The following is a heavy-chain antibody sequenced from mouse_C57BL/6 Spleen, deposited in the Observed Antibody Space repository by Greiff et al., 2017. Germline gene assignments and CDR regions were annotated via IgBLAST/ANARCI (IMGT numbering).Heavy chain of an antibody. D-gene: IGHD2-1*01. Sequence: VQLQQSGAELVKPGASVKISCKASGYAFSSYWMNWVKQRPGKGLEWIGQIYPGDGDTNYNGKFKGKATLTADKSSSTAYMQLSSLTSEDSAVYFCARRRDGNYVTLHYFDYWGKGTTLTVSS. CDR1: GYAFSSYW. CDR2: IYPGDGDT. CDR3: ARRRDGNYVTLHYFDY. V-gene: IGHV1-80*01. J-gene: IGHJ2*01.